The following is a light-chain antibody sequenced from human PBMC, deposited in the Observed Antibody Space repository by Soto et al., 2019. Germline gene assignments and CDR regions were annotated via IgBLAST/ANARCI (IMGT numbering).Light chain of an antibody. CDR3: QQANSFPWT. J-gene: IGKJ1*01. Sequence: IQLTQSPSSLSASVGDRVTITCRASQGISSYLAWYQQKPGKAPKLLIYAASTLQSGVPSRFSGSGSGTDFTLTITYLRPEDFATYYCQQANSFPWTFGQGTKVDIK. V-gene: IGKV1-9*01. CDR2: AAS. CDR1: QGISSY.